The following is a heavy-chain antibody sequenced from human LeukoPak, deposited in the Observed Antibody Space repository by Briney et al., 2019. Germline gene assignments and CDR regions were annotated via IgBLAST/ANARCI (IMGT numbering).Heavy chain of an antibody. D-gene: IGHD5-24*01. Sequence: EFGPALTKPTQTLTLTCTFSRVSLSTSGMCVSWIRQPQGKALEWLARIDWDEDRYYNASLKTRITISKDTSKNQVVLTMTSMDPVDTATYYCARSSRDHYYNYGMDVWGQGTTVTVSS. CDR2: IDWDEDR. J-gene: IGHJ6*02. CDR3: ARSSRDHYYNYGMDV. CDR1: RVSLSTSGMC. V-gene: IGHV2-70*11.